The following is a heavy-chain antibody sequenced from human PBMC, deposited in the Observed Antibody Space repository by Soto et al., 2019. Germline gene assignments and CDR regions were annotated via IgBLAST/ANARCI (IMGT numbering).Heavy chain of an antibody. CDR1: GGTFSSYA. CDR3: AREEPLAYCSGGSCRFDY. D-gene: IGHD2-15*01. V-gene: IGHV1-69*13. Sequence: SVKVSCKASGGTFSSYAISWVRQAPGQGLEWMGGIIPIFGTANYAQKFQGRVTITADESTSTACMELSSLRSEDTAVYYCAREEPLAYCSGGSCRFDYWGQGTLVTVTS. CDR2: IIPIFGTA. J-gene: IGHJ4*02.